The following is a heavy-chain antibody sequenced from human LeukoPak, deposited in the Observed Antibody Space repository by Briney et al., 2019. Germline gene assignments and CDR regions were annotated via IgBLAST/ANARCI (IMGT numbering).Heavy chain of an antibody. D-gene: IGHD2-15*01. CDR1: GFTFSRDW. V-gene: IGHV3-74*01. CDR3: LVILTEPTSPSPDGLDI. J-gene: IGHJ3*02. CDR2: IDSDDGST. Sequence: GGSLRLSCAASGFTFSRDWMHWVRQVPGKGLVWVSRIDSDDGSTSYADSVRGRFTISRDNAKKTLSLQMNSLRVEDTAVYYCLVILTEPTSPSPDGLDIWGQGTMVTVSS.